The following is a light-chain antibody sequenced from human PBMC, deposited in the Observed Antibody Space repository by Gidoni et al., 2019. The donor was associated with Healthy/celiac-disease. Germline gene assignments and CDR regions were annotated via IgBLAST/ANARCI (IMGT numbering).Light chain of an antibody. Sequence: QSVLPQPPSASGTPGQRVTISCSGSSSNIGRNTLNWYQQLPGTAPKLLIYSNNQRPSGVPDRFSGSKSGTSASLAISGLQSEDEADYYCAAWDDSLNGRVVFGGGTKLTVL. CDR1: SSNIGRNT. CDR3: AAWDDSLNGRVV. CDR2: SNN. V-gene: IGLV1-44*01. J-gene: IGLJ2*01.